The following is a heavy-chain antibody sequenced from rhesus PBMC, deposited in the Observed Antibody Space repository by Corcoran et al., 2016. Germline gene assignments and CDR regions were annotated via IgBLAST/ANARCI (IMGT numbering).Heavy chain of an antibody. D-gene: IGHD6-31*01. CDR2: KTGSGEKT. CDR1: GYSISSGSA. Sequence: QVQLQESGPGVVKPSETLSLTCAVSGYSISSGSAWSWIRQPTGMGLAWVGDKTGSGEKTNYNPSINKRGTISNDTSKNQFSRKRTAVTAADTAVYYCAGDAGSGWYGSDYWGQGILVTVSS. J-gene: IGHJ4*01. V-gene: IGHV4-127*01. CDR3: AGDAGSGWYGSDY.